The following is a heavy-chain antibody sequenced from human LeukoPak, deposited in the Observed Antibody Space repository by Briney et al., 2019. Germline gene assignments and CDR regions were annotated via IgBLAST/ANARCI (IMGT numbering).Heavy chain of an antibody. J-gene: IGHJ4*02. Sequence: GGSLRLSCAASGFTFSNAWMSWVRQAPGKGLEWVGRIKSKTDGGTTDYAAPVKGRFTTSRDDSKNTLYLQMNSLKTEDTAVYYCTTDYCSGGSCSDYWGQGTLVTVSP. CDR2: IKSKTDGGTT. CDR3: TTDYCSGGSCSDY. V-gene: IGHV3-15*01. CDR1: GFTFSNAW. D-gene: IGHD2-15*01.